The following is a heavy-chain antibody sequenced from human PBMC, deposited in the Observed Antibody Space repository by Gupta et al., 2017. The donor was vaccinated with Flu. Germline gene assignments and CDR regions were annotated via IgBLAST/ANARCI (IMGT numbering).Heavy chain of an antibody. D-gene: IGHD2-2*01. V-gene: IGHV4-39*01. J-gene: IGHJ3*02. CDR2: VYYRGSN. CDR1: TSGYY. CDR3: ARKSGDHTNDGFDI. Sequence: QLQLQESGPGLLKPSETLSPICSVSTSGYYWGWIRQHPGKGLEGIGTVYYRGSNWYTPSLKSRITISADASKNQIYLDLSSVTAADTAVYYCARKSGDHTNDGFDICGQGTVVTFSS.